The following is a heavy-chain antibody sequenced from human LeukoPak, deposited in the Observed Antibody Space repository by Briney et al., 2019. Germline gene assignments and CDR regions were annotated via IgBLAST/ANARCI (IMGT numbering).Heavy chain of an antibody. J-gene: IGHJ1*01. CDR2: INPNSGGT. Sequence: ASVKVSCKASGYTFTGYYMHWVRQAPGQGLEWMGWINPNSGGTNYAQKFQGRVTMTRDTSISTAYMELSRLRSDDTAVYYCASPGIVVVTAIESVVGPARVAEYFQHWGQGTLVTVSS. CDR1: GYTFTGYY. V-gene: IGHV1-2*02. CDR3: ASPGIVVVTAIESVVGPARVAEYFQH. D-gene: IGHD2-21*02.